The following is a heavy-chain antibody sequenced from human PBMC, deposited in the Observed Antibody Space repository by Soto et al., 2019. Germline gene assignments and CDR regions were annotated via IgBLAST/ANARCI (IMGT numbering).Heavy chain of an antibody. CDR3: ATGGGWLPDT. J-gene: IGHJ4*02. Sequence: QAQLHESGPGLVKPSETLSLSCTVSGASVNSNYWSWIRQSPGKGLEWIGYIDHRGTTNYNPSLKSRVTISSDTPKNQFSLRLSSVTAVDMAVYYCATGGGWLPDTWGQGTLVTVSS. CDR2: IDHRGTT. D-gene: IGHD5-12*01. V-gene: IGHV4-59*02. CDR1: GASVNSNY.